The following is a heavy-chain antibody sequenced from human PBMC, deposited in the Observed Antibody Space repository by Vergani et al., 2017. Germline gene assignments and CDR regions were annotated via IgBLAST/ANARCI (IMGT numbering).Heavy chain of an antibody. CDR2: ISYDGSNK. J-gene: IGHJ6*02. V-gene: IGHV3-30-3*01. CDR3: ARDLWTEDYYYYGMDV. D-gene: IGHD2-21*01. CDR1: GFTFSSYA. Sequence: QVQLVESGGGVVQPGRSLRLSCAASGFTFSSYAMHWVRQAPGKGLEWVAVISYDGSNKYYADSVKGRFTISRDNSKNTLYLQMNSLRAEDTAVYYCARDLWTEDYYYYGMDVWGQGTTVTVSS.